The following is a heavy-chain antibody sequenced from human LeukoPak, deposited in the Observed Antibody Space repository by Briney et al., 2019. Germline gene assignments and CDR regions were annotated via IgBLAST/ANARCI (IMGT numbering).Heavy chain of an antibody. J-gene: IGHJ6*02. CDR2: ISWNSGSI. CDR1: GFTFSSYS. D-gene: IGHD6-19*01. Sequence: NPGGSLRLSCAASGFTFSSYSMNWVRQAPGKGLEWVSGISWNSGSIGYADSVKGRFTISRDNAKNSLYLQMNSLRAEDTAVYYCARDYSGGWVYYYYGMDVWGQGTTVTVSS. V-gene: IGHV3-21*04. CDR3: ARDYSGGWVYYYYGMDV.